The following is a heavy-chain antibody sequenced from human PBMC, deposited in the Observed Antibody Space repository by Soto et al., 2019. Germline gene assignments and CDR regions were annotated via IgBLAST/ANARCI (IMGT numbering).Heavy chain of an antibody. CDR3: ARAGCSSTSCYEGVGWFDP. V-gene: IGHV4-30-4*01. CDR2: IYYSGST. CDR1: GGSISSGDYY. J-gene: IGHJ5*02. Sequence: QVQLQESGPGLVKPSQTLSLTCTVSGGSISSGDYYWSWIRQPPGKGLEWIGYIYYSGSTYYNPSLKSRVTISVDTSKNQFSLKLSSVTAADTAVYYCARAGCSSTSCYEGVGWFDPWGQGTLVTVSS. D-gene: IGHD2-2*01.